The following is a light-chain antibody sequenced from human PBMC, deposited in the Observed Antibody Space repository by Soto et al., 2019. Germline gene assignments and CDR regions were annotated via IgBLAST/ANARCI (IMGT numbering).Light chain of an antibody. CDR2: LDNDGSH. CDR3: QTWGSGVWV. V-gene: IGLV4-69*01. Sequence: QPVLTQSPSASASLGASGKLTCTLSSAHSSYAIAWHQQHPDKGPHYLMKLDNDGSHNKGDGIPDRFSGSSSGAERYLTISSLQSEYEAYYYCQTWGSGVWVFGGGTTLTVL. J-gene: IGLJ3*02. CDR1: SAHSSYA.